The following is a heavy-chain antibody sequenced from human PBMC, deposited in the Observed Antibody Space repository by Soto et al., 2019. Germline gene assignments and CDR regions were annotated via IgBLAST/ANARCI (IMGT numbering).Heavy chain of an antibody. J-gene: IGHJ6*02. D-gene: IGHD2-15*01. CDR3: TRDEGYCSGGSCYSGSLFSYYYYGMDV. Sequence: PGGSLRLSCTASGFTFGDYAMSWFRQAPGKGLEWVGFIRSKAYGGTTEYAASVKGRFTISRDDSKSIAYLQMNSLKTEDTAVYYCTRDEGYCSGGSCYSGSLFSYYYYGMDVWGQGTTVTVSS. V-gene: IGHV3-49*03. CDR2: IRSKAYGGTT. CDR1: GFTFGDYA.